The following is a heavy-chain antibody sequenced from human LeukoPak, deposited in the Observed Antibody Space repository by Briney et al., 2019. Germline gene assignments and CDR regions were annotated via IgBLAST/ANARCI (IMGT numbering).Heavy chain of an antibody. J-gene: IGHJ4*02. D-gene: IGHD2-2*01. CDR2: IGGSGGST. CDR3: AKDFGLGYCSSTSCPMAGSFDY. CDR1: GFTFSSYA. Sequence: GGSLRLSCAASGFTFSSYAMSWVRQAPGKGLEWVSTIGGSGGSTYYADSVKGRFTISRDKSKNTLYLQMNSLRAEDTAVYYCAKDFGLGYCSSTSCPMAGSFDYWGQGTLVTVSS. V-gene: IGHV3-23*01.